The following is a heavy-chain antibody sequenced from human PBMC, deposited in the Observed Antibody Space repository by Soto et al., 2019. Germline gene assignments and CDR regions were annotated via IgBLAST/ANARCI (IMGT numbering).Heavy chain of an antibody. Sequence: PSETLSLTCTVSGGSTSSGDYYWSWIRQPPGKGLEWIGYIYYSGSTYYNPSLKSRVTISVDTSKNQFSLKLSSVTAADTAVYYCARGRYGSGSYSPYYYYGMDVWGQGTTVTVSS. D-gene: IGHD3-10*01. CDR1: GGSTSSGDYY. CDR3: ARGRYGSGSYSPYYYYGMDV. V-gene: IGHV4-30-4*01. J-gene: IGHJ6*02. CDR2: IYYSGST.